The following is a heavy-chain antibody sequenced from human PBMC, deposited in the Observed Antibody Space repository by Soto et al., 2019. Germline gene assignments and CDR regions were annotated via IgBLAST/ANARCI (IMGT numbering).Heavy chain of an antibody. J-gene: IGHJ3*02. CDR2: INPATGAA. V-gene: IGHV1-2*02. CDR1: GYPVTAYY. CDR3: ARGGGVGVAGSAAFDM. Sequence: QLHLVQSGAVVKKPGASVTVSCSASGYPVTAYYMHWVRQAPGRGLEWMGGINPATGAAKYTQTFQGRATRTRDTSTSTVFRELRGLTSGDTAVFYCARGGGVGVAGSAAFDMWGQGTLVTVSS. D-gene: IGHD3-3*01.